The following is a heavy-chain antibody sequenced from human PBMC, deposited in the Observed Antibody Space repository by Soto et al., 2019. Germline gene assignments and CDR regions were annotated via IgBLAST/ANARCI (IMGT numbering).Heavy chain of an antibody. Sequence: PSETLSLPSTVSGDSIRSGNYYWSWIRQSPGKGLEWIGNIFHSGSTYYNPSLKSRLTISVDTSKNQFSLRLSSVTAADTAVYYCARLALGSGYYFGGFDPWGQGTLVTLS. CDR1: GDSIRSGNYY. J-gene: IGHJ5*02. V-gene: IGHV4-30-4*01. CDR2: IFHSGST. CDR3: ARLALGSGYYFGGFDP. D-gene: IGHD3-22*01.